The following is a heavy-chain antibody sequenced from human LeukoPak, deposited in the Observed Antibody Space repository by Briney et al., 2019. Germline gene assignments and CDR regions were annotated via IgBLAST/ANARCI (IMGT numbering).Heavy chain of an antibody. D-gene: IGHD3-3*01. J-gene: IGHJ6*02. Sequence: SETLSLPCTVSGGSISSGDYYWSWIRQPPGKGLEWIGYIYYSGSTYYNPSLKSRVTISVDTSKNQFSLKLSSVTAADTAVYYCARDPYYDFWSGSAVGMDVWGQGTTVTVSS. CDR1: GGSISSGDYY. V-gene: IGHV4-30-4*01. CDR3: ARDPYYDFWSGSAVGMDV. CDR2: IYYSGST.